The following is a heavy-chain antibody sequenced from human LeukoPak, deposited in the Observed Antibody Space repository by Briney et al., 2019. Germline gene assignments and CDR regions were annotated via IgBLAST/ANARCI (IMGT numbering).Heavy chain of an antibody. J-gene: IGHJ4*02. CDR3: ARGMVRKQIGPWFDY. Sequence: PSETLSLTCTVSGGSISSYYWSWIRQPPGKGLEWIGYIYYSGSTNYNPSLKSRVTISVDTSKNQFSLKLSSVTAADTAVYYCARGMVRKQIGPWFDYWGQGTLVTVSS. D-gene: IGHD3-10*01. CDR2: IYYSGST. V-gene: IGHV4-59*12. CDR1: GGSISSYY.